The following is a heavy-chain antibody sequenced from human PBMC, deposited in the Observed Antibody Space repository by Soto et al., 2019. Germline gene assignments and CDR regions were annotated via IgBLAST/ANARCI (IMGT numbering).Heavy chain of an antibody. CDR2: ISYDGSNK. Sequence: QVQLVESGGGVVQPGRSLRLSCAASGFTFSSYAMHWVRQAPGKGLEWVAVISYDGSNKYYADSVKGRFTISRDNSKNTLYLQMNSLRAEDTAVYYCARDRNAPFRTGTLGYFDYWGQGTLVTVSS. V-gene: IGHV3-30-3*01. D-gene: IGHD1-1*01. CDR1: GFTFSSYA. CDR3: ARDRNAPFRTGTLGYFDY. J-gene: IGHJ4*02.